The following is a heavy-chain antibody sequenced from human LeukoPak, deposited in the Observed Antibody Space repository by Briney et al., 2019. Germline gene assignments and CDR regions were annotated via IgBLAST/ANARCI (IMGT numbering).Heavy chain of an antibody. Sequence: GGSLRLSCAASGFTFSSYEMNWVRQAPGKGLEWVSVISGSGGSTYYADSVKGRFTISRDNSKNTLYLQMNSLRAEDTALYYCAKLYGDYYYYYYMDVWGKGTTVTVSS. J-gene: IGHJ6*03. V-gene: IGHV3-23*01. CDR3: AKLYGDYYYYYYMDV. CDR1: GFTFSSYE. CDR2: ISGSGGST. D-gene: IGHD4-17*01.